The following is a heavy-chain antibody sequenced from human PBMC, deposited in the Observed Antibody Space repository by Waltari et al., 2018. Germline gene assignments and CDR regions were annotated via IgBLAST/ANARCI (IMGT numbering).Heavy chain of an antibody. CDR1: GGTFSSYA. D-gene: IGHD5-12*01. J-gene: IGHJ4*02. Sequence: QVQLVHSGAEVKQPGSSVKVSCKASGGTFSSYAISWVRQAHGQGLEWMGRIITIFRTSNYAQKFQGRVTITAEKATSTAYMELSRRRSEDTAVYYCARDRGVVATTPQAYWGQGTLVTVSS. CDR2: IITIFRTS. CDR3: ARDRGVVATTPQAY. V-gene: IGHV1-69*14.